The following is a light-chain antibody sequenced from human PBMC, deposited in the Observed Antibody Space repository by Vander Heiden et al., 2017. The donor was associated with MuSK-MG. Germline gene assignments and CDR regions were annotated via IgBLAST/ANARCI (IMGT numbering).Light chain of an antibody. Sequence: DIQMTQSPSSLSASVGDRVTITCRASQNIGTYLSWYQEKPGKAPKMLIYSASFLQSGVPSNFSGGGSDTYFVLTITRLQPEDFATYYCRQTDNPPYSFGQGTKVDI. CDR2: SAS. CDR3: RQTDNPPYS. J-gene: IGKJ2*01. V-gene: IGKV1-39*01. CDR1: QNIGTY.